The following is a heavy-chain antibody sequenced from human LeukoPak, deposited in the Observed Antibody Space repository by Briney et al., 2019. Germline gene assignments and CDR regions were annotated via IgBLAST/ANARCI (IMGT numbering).Heavy chain of an antibody. J-gene: IGHJ5*02. CDR3: ARGVSFAFNYYDSSGYYGVFPATWRWFDP. D-gene: IGHD3-22*01. V-gene: IGHV4-30-2*01. CDR2: IYHSGST. Sequence: PSQTLSLTCAVSGGSISSGGYSWSWIRQPPGKGLEWTGYIYHSGSTNYNPSLKSRVTISVDTSKNQFSLKLSSVTAADTAVYYCARGVSFAFNYYDSSGYYGVFPATWRWFDPWGQGTLVTVSS. CDR1: GGSISSGGYS.